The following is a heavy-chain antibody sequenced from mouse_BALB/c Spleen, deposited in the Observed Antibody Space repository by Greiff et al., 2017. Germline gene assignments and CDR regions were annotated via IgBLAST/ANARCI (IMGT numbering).Heavy chain of an antibody. V-gene: IGHV2-6-2*01. Sequence: VKLVESGPDLVAPSQSLSITCTVSGFSLTSYGVHWVRQPPGKGLEWLVVIWSDGSTTYNSALKSRLSISKDNSKSQVFLKMNSLQTDDTAMYYCARHIYYDYDYAMDYWGQGTSVTVSS. J-gene: IGHJ4*01. CDR2: IWSDGST. CDR3: ARHIYYDYDYAMDY. D-gene: IGHD2-4*01. CDR1: GFSLTSYG.